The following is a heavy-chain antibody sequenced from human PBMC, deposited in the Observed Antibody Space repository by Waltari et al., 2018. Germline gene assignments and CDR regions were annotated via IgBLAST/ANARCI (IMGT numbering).Heavy chain of an antibody. CDR2: IYTSGST. V-gene: IGHV4-4*07. CDR3: ARDFPYYDSSGYYYYYYYYGMDV. D-gene: IGHD3-22*01. J-gene: IGHJ6*02. Sequence: QVQLQESGPGLVKPSETLSLTCTVSGGSIRSYYWSWIRQPAGKGLEWIGRIYTSGSTNYNPSLKSRVTMSVDTSKNQFSLKLSSVTAADTAVYYCARDFPYYDSSGYYYYYYYYGMDVWGQGTTVTVSS. CDR1: GGSIRSYY.